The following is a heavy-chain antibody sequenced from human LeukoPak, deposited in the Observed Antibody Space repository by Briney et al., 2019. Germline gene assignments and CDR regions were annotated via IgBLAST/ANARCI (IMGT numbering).Heavy chain of an antibody. CDR2: IWYDGSSK. V-gene: IGHV3-33*08. Sequence: PGGSLRLSCVASGFTLSSYGMHWVRQAPGKGLEWVALIWYDGSSKFYSDSVKGRFSISRDNSKNTLYLQMNSLKAEDTAVYYCARDSGNFDYWGQGTLVTVSS. J-gene: IGHJ4*02. CDR1: GFTLSSYG. CDR3: ARDSGNFDY. D-gene: IGHD1-14*01.